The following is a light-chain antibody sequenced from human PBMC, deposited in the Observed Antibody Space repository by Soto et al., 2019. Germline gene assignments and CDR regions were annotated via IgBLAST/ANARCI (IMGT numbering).Light chain of an antibody. CDR1: QSVFFNSNNKNY. CDR2: WAS. CDR3: QQYYNIPPT. Sequence: DIVMTQSPDSLAVSLGERATINCKSSQSVFFNSNNKNYLAWYQQKPGQPPKLLIYWASTRESGVPDRSSGSGSGTDFTLTISSLQAEDLAFYYCQQYYNIPPTFGHWTQVEI. V-gene: IGKV4-1*01. J-gene: IGKJ1*01.